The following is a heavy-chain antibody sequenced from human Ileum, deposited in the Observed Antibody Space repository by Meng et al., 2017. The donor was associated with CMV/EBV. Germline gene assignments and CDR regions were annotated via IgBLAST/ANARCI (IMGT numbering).Heavy chain of an antibody. Sequence: GGSLRLSCAASGFTFDDYGMHWVRQAPGKGLEWVSLINWDGVSTYYTDSVKGRFTISRDNSKNSLYLQMNSLRAEDTALYYCAKAGQLAYYFDYWGQGTLVTVSS. CDR1: GFTFDDYG. D-gene: IGHD6-6*01. V-gene: IGHV3-43D*03. J-gene: IGHJ4*02. CDR2: INWDGVST. CDR3: AKAGQLAYYFDY.